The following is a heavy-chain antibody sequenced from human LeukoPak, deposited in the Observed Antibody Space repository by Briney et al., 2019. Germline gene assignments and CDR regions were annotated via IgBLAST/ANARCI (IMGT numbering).Heavy chain of an antibody. Sequence: GGSLRLSCAASGFTFSSYAMHWVRQAPGKGLEWVAVISYDGSNKYYADSVKGRFTISRDNSKNTLYLQMNSLRAEDTAVYYCARGVADTAMVRLFDYWGQGTLVTVSS. CDR2: ISYDGSNK. D-gene: IGHD5-18*01. CDR1: GFTFSSYA. V-gene: IGHV3-30-3*01. CDR3: ARGVADTAMVRLFDY. J-gene: IGHJ4*02.